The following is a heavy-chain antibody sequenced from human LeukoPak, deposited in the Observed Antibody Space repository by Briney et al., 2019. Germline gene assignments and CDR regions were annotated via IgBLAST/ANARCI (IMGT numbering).Heavy chain of an antibody. Sequence: PGGSLRLSCAASRFTFSIYAMHWLRQAPGKGLEWVAVISYTGMYEYYADSVKGRFTISRDNSKNTLYLQMNSLRVDDTAVYYSARAADYYDSSGQYYMDVWGKGTTVTVSS. CDR3: ARAADYYDSSGQYYMDV. D-gene: IGHD3-22*01. V-gene: IGHV3-30*04. CDR2: ISYTGMYE. J-gene: IGHJ6*03. CDR1: RFTFSIYA.